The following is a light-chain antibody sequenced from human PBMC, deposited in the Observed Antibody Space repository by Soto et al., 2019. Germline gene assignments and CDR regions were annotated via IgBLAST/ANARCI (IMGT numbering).Light chain of an antibody. CDR3: GTWDSSLSAYV. V-gene: IGLV1-51*01. CDR2: DNN. CDR1: SSNIGNNY. Sequence: QSALTQPRSVSGSPGQKVTISCSGSSSNIGNNYVSWYQQVPGTAPKLLIYDNNKRPSGIPDRFSGSKSGTSATLGITGLQTGDEADYYCGTWDSSLSAYVFGTGTKVTVL. J-gene: IGLJ1*01.